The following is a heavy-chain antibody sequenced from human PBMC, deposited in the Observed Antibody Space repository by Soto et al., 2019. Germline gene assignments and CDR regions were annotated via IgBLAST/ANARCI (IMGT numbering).Heavy chain of an antibody. V-gene: IGHV1-3*05. CDR3: ARDRGGYCSGGSCSEAWFDP. D-gene: IGHD2-15*01. J-gene: IGHJ5*02. CDR1: GYTFSSYP. Sequence: QVQLVQSGAEEKRPGASVKISCKASGYTFSSYPIHWVRQAPGHRLEWMGWINSGNGYTKYSQKFQARVSIXXXTSXSTAYMQLSSLRSEDTAVYYCARDRGGYCSGGSCSEAWFDPWGQGTLVTVSS. CDR2: INSGNGYT.